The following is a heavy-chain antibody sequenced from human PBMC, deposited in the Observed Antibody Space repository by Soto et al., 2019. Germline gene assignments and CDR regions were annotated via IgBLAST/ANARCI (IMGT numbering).Heavy chain of an antibody. J-gene: IGHJ5*02. CDR3: ARGGSNYAS. CDR1: GFTFSDSW. D-gene: IGHD4-4*01. Sequence: SVGSLRLSCTASGFTFSDSWMTWVRQAPGKGLEWVARIKPDESEKKYADSVKGRFSISRDNAKNSMYLQMDSLRGEDTAVYYCARGGSNYASWGQGTLVTVSS. V-gene: IGHV3-7*01. CDR2: IKPDESEK.